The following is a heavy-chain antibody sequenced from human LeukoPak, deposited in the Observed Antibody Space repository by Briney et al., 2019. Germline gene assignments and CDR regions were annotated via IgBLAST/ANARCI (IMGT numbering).Heavy chain of an antibody. Sequence: SETLSLTCSVSGGSISSYYWSWIRQPAGKGLEWIGRIYPSGSTNYNPSLRSRATMSIDTSKNQFSLKLSSVTAADTAVYYCARERYNTGWYNYWGQGTLVTVSS. CDR1: GGSISSYY. V-gene: IGHV4-4*07. D-gene: IGHD6-19*01. CDR2: IYPSGST. J-gene: IGHJ4*02. CDR3: ARERYNTGWYNY.